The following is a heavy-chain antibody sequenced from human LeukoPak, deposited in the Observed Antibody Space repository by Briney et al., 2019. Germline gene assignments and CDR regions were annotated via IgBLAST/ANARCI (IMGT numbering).Heavy chain of an antibody. CDR3: ARRRAAAGTQHFDY. Sequence: ASVKVSCKASGYTFTSYDINGVRQATGQGLEWMGWMNPNSGNTGYAQKFQGRVTITRNTSISTAYMELSSLRSEDTAVYYCARRRAAAGTQHFDYWGQGTLVTVSS. CDR1: GYTFTSYD. CDR2: MNPNSGNT. D-gene: IGHD6-13*01. V-gene: IGHV1-8*03. J-gene: IGHJ4*02.